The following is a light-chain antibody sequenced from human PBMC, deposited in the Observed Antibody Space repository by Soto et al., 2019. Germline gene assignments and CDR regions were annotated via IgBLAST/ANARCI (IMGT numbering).Light chain of an antibody. V-gene: IGKV3-20*01. J-gene: IGKJ4*01. CDR1: QSVTSSD. CDR3: QQYGSSPLG. CDR2: GAS. Sequence: EIVLTQSPGTLSLSPGERATLSCRASQSVTSSDLAWYQQKPGQAPRLLIYGASSRATGIPDRFSGSGSGTDFSLTIGSLEPEDSAMYYCQQYGSSPLGFGGGTKVEIK.